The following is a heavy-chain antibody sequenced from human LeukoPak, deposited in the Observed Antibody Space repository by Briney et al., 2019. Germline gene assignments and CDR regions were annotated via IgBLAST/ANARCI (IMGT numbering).Heavy chain of an antibody. CDR3: ASQDASIYSESSTSPTYSD. D-gene: IGHD3-22*01. J-gene: IGHJ4*02. CDR1: GGTFTNYA. V-gene: IGHV1-69*05. CDR2: IIPIFDSA. Sequence: GASVKVSCKASGGTFTNYALNWVRQAPGQGLEWMGRIIPIFDSAHYAQRFQGRITITTDESSTTAYMTLSSLTSDDTAVYYCASQDASIYSESSTSPTYSDWGQGTLVTVSS.